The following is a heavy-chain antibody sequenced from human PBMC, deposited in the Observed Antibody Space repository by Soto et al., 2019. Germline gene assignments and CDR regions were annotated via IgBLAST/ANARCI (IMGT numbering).Heavy chain of an antibody. D-gene: IGHD5-18*01. J-gene: IGHJ4*02. CDR3: ARTDTAMTTPFDF. Sequence: QVQLQESGPGLVKPPETLSLTCTVSGGSISNVYWSWIRQSPGKGLEWIGYVDDSGAANYNPSLKSRVSMSVETSKNQVSLKMSSVTAADTAVYYCARTDTAMTTPFDFWGQGTLVTVSS. CDR1: GGSISNVY. CDR2: VDDSGAA. V-gene: IGHV4-59*08.